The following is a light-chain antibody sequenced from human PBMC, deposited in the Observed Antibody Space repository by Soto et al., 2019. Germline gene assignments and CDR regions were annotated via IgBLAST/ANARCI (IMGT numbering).Light chain of an antibody. J-gene: IGKJ3*01. CDR2: GAS. CDR1: QSVSSSY. V-gene: IGKV3-20*01. Sequence: EIVLTQSPGTLSLSPGERATLSCRASQSVSSSYLAWYQQKPGQAPRLLIYGASSRATGIPDRFSGSGSGTDFTLTISRLEPEDFAGYYCQQYGSSPRTFGPGTKGDIK. CDR3: QQYGSSPRT.